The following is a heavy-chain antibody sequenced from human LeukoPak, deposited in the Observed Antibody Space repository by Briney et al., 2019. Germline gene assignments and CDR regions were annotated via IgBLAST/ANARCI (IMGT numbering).Heavy chain of an antibody. CDR1: GGTFSSYA. J-gene: IGHJ6*04. Sequence: ASVKVSFKASGGTFSSYAISWVRQAPGQGLEWMGGIIPIFGTANYAQKFQGRVTITADESTSTAYMELSSLRSEDTAVYYCARVDWTEYYYYGMDVWGKGTTVTVSS. CDR2: IIPIFGTA. V-gene: IGHV1-69*13. CDR3: ARVDWTEYYYYGMDV. D-gene: IGHD3/OR15-3a*01.